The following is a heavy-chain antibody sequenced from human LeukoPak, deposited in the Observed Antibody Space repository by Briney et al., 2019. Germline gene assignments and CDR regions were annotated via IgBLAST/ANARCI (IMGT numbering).Heavy chain of an antibody. D-gene: IGHD6-19*01. Sequence: GGSLRLSCAASGFTFSSYGMHWDRQAPGKGLEWVASISYDGSNKYYADSVKGRFTISRDNSKNTLYLQMNSLRAEDTAVYYCAKGMEEYSSGPSPIDDWGQGTLVTVSS. J-gene: IGHJ4*02. V-gene: IGHV3-30*18. CDR1: GFTFSSYG. CDR3: AKGMEEYSSGPSPIDD. CDR2: ISYDGSNK.